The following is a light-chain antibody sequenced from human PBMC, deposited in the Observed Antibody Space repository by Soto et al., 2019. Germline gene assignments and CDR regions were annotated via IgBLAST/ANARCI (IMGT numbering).Light chain of an antibody. CDR3: QQFISDPLP. V-gene: IGKV1-13*02. J-gene: IGKJ4*01. Sequence: AIQLTQSPTSLSASVGDRVTITCRASHGISTALAWYQQKSGKPPQLVIYDASNLESGVPSRFSGSGSGTDFTLTISSLQPEYFATYFCQQFISDPLPFGGGTRVEIK. CDR1: HGISTA. CDR2: DAS.